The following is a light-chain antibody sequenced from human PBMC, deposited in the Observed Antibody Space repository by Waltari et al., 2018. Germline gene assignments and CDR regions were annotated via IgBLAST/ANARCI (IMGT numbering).Light chain of an antibody. CDR1: QGISNW. CDR2: AAS. Sequence: DIHITQSPSSVSASVGDRVTIPGRASQGISNWLAWYQQKPGKAPKLLIYAASILQTAVPSRFSGSGSGTDFTLTIRNLQPEDFATYFCQQGTSFPPTFGQVTSVEVK. V-gene: IGKV1-12*01. J-gene: IGKJ1*01. CDR3: QQGTSFPPT.